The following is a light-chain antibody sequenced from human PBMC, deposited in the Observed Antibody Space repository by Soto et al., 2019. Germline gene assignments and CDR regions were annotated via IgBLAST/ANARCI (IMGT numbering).Light chain of an antibody. J-gene: IGKJ1*01. Sequence: EIVLTQSPGTLSLSPGERATLSCRASQSVSSTYLAWYQQKPGQAPRLLISGASSRATGIPGRFSGSGSGTDFTLTISRLEPEDFAVYYCQQYGRSSTFGQGTKVEIK. V-gene: IGKV3-20*01. CDR3: QQYGRSST. CDR2: GAS. CDR1: QSVSSTY.